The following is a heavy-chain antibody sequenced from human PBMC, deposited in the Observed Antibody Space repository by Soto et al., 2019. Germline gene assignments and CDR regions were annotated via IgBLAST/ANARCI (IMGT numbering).Heavy chain of an antibody. CDR1: GDTFNSYT. V-gene: IGHV1-69*02. D-gene: IGHD3-10*01. CDR2: TIPILAMS. CDR3: AASYGSGSRAFDY. Sequence: QVQLVQSGPEVKMPGSSVKVSCKASGDTFNSYTINWVRQAPGQGLQWMGRTIPILAMSNYALKFQGRVTITADKSTTTAYMELSSLRSDDTAVYYGAASYGSGSRAFDYWGQGTLVTVSS. J-gene: IGHJ4*02.